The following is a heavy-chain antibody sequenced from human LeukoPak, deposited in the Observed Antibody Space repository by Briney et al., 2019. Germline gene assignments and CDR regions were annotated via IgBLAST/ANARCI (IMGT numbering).Heavy chain of an antibody. CDR1: GFTFSDYY. CDR3: ARGVRSSIYSYGFMNY. V-gene: IGHV4-34*01. Sequence: LRLSCAASGFTFSDYYMSWIRQAPGKGLEWIGEINHSGTTNYNPSLKSRVTISVDTSKNQFSLKLNSVTAADTAVYYCARGVRSSIYSYGFMNYWGQGTLVTVSS. J-gene: IGHJ4*02. D-gene: IGHD5-18*01. CDR2: INHSGTT.